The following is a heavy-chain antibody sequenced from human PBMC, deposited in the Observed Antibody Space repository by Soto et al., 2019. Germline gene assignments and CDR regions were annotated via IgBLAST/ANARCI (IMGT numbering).Heavy chain of an antibody. CDR3: ARVGGLQTPRDLAIYYYYYMDV. CDR2: INSDGSST. CDR1: GFTFSSYW. V-gene: IGHV3-74*01. D-gene: IGHD3-16*01. Sequence: GGSLRLSCAASGFTFSSYWMHWVRQAPGKGLVWVSRINSDGSSTSYADSVKGRFTISRDNAKNTLYLQMNSLRAEDTAVYYCARVGGLQTPRDLAIYYYYYMDVWGKGTTVTVSS. J-gene: IGHJ6*03.